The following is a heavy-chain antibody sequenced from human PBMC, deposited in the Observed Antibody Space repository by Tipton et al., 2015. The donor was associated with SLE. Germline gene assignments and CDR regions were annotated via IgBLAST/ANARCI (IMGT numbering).Heavy chain of an antibody. V-gene: IGHV3-23*01. J-gene: IGHJ4*02. D-gene: IGHD2-21*01. CDR1: GFTFSSHA. Sequence: GSLRLSCAASGFTFSSHAMTWVRPAPGQGLEWVSSISGSGLNTYYADSVKGRFTISRDNSKNTLFLQMNTLRAEDTALYYCAKVALPLVGPADSWGQGTLVTVSS. CDR3: AKVALPLVGPADS. CDR2: ISGSGLNT.